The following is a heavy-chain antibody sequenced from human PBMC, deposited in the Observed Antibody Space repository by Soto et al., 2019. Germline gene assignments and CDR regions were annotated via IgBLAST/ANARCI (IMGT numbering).Heavy chain of an antibody. CDR2: IYHSGNT. CDR3: ARLPCSGGTCRNWLDP. D-gene: IGHD2-15*01. Sequence: SETLSLTCAVSSGSISSSNWWSWVRQPPGMGLEWIGEIYHSGNTNYNPSLKSRVTISIEKSKNQFSLKVGSVTAADTAVYYCARLPCSGGTCRNWLDPWGQGTLVTVS. CDR1: SGSISSSNW. J-gene: IGHJ5*02. V-gene: IGHV4-4*02.